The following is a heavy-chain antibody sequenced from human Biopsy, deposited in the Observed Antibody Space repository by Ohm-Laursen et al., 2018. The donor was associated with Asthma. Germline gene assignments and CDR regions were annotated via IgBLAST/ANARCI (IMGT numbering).Heavy chain of an antibody. CDR2: TNERGVT. V-gene: IGHV4-30-4*01. J-gene: IGHJ6*02. CDR1: GGSTSSEDYY. CDR3: ARGPELDV. Sequence: TLSLTCTVSGGSTSSEDYYWTWIRQPPGKGLEWIGETNERGVTNNNPSLKSRVIISIDTYWNRVSLKLTSVTAADTAVYYCARGPELDVWGQGTTVTVSS.